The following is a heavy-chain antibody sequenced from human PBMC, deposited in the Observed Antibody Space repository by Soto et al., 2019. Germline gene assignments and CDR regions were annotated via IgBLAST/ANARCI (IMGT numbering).Heavy chain of an antibody. CDR1: GFTFSNFD. CDR2: INHDGALT. V-gene: IGHV3-23*01. D-gene: IGHD6-13*01. Sequence: GGSLRLSCEASGFTFSNFDMSWVRQAAGKGLEWVSGINHDGALTFYPDSLKGRFTISRDNSKNPLYLQMNRLRAEDTALDYGWSRPRPAGDDSFDHWSQGTLVTVAS. CDR3: WSRPRPAGDDSFDH. J-gene: IGHJ4*02.